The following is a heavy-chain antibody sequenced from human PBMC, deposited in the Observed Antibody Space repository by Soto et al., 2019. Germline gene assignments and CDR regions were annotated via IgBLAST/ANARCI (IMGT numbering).Heavy chain of an antibody. D-gene: IGHD3-9*01. Sequence: SETLSLTCTISGGSISVYYWSWIRQSPGQRLEWIGYIYDSGSPYYNPSLKTRVTIAADSSKNQISLKLTSATAADTAVYYCARGVGSSPPRYWGRGTLVTVSS. CDR2: IYDSGSP. CDR3: ARGVGSSPPRY. J-gene: IGHJ4*02. V-gene: IGHV4-59*01. CDR1: GGSISVYY.